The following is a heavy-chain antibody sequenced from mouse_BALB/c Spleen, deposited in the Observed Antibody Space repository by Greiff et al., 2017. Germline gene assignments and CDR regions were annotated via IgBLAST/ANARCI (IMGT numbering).Heavy chain of an antibody. J-gene: IGHJ4*01. CDR1: GFTFSSFG. D-gene: IGHD1-2*01. CDR2: ISSGSSTI. V-gene: IGHV5-17*02. CDR3: ARGGTTATSYAMDY. Sequence: EVKLVESGGRLVQPGGSRKLSCAASGFTFSSFGMHWVRQAPEKGLEWVAYISSGSSTIYYADTVKGRFTISRDNPKNTLFLQMTSLRSEDTAMYYCARGGTTATSYAMDYWGQGTSVTVSS.